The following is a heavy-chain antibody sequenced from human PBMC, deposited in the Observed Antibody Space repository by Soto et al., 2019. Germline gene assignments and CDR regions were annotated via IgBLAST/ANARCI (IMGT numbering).Heavy chain of an antibody. J-gene: IGHJ6*02. CDR3: ARDFTYYYYYGMDV. CDR2: ISSSSSYI. V-gene: IGHV3-21*01. Sequence: EVQLVESGGGLVKPGGSLRLSCAASGFTFSSYSMNWVRQAPGKGLEWVSSISSSSSYIYYADSVKGRFTISRDNAKNSLYLQMICLRAADTAVYYCARDFTYYYYYGMDVWGQGITVTVSS. D-gene: IGHD3-16*01. CDR1: GFTFSSYS.